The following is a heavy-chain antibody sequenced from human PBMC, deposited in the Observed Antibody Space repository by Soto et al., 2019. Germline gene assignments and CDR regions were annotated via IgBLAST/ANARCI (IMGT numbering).Heavy chain of an antibody. V-gene: IGHV1-46*01. CDR3: AREWHSISWTYYYYYGMDV. D-gene: IGHD6-13*01. Sequence: GASVKVSCKASGYTFTSYYMHWVRQAPGQGLEWMGIINPSGGSTSYAQKFQGRVTMTRDTSTSTVYMELSSLRSEDTAVYYCAREWHSISWTYYYYYGMDVWGQGTTVTVSS. J-gene: IGHJ6*02. CDR1: GYTFTSYY. CDR2: INPSGGST.